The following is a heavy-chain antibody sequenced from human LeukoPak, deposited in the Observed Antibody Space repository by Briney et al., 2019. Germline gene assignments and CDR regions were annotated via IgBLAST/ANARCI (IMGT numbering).Heavy chain of an antibody. V-gene: IGHV4-31*03. CDR3: AREMDYYDSGGYYLQWFDP. J-gene: IGHJ5*02. CDR1: GGSITSGGYY. D-gene: IGHD3-22*01. Sequence: SETLSLTCTVSGGSITSGGYYWRWIRQHAGKGLEWIGYIYYSGSTSYNPSLKSRVTISLDTSRNQFSLKLSSVTAADTAVYYCAREMDYYDSGGYYLQWFDPWGQGTLVTVSS. CDR2: IYYSGST.